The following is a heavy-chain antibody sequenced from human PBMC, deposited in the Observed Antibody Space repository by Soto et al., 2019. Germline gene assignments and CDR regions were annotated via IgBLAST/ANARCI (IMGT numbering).Heavy chain of an antibody. Sequence: GGSLRLSCVASGFTFSGDWMHWVRQVPGKGLVWVSRISPDGTTTYYADSVKGRFTISRDNANNTLYLQMNGLRADDTAVYYCSRGRSPYYGYFDPWGPGTLVTVSS. CDR3: SRGRSPYYGYFDP. CDR1: GFTFSGDW. CDR2: ISPDGTTT. D-gene: IGHD3-3*01. V-gene: IGHV3-74*01. J-gene: IGHJ5*02.